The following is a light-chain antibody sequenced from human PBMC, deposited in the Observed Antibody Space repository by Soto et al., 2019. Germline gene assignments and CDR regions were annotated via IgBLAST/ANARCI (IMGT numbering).Light chain of an antibody. Sequence: DAVMTQTPLSLPVTLGQPASISCRSSQSLVHSNGDAYLSWLLQRPGQPPRLLIYKVSNRFSGVPDRISASGTGTDFTLKISRVEPEDVGIYYCMQASHFPRTFGQGTKVEI. V-gene: IGKV2-24*01. CDR2: KVS. CDR1: QSLVHSNGDAY. J-gene: IGKJ1*01. CDR3: MQASHFPRT.